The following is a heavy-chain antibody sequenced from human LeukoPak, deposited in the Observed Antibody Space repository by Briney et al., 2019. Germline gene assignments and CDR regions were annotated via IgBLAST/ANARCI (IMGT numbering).Heavy chain of an antibody. CDR1: GGTFSSYA. CDR2: IIPILGIA. D-gene: IGHD1-1*01. J-gene: IGHJ6*02. Sequence: GASVKVSCKASGGTFSSYAISWVRQAPGQGLEWMGRIIPILGIANYAQKFQGRVTITADKSTSTAYMELSSLRSEDTAVYYCARDAPPAGTNTDYYYGMDVGGQGTTVTVSS. CDR3: ARDAPPAGTNTDYYYGMDV. V-gene: IGHV1-69*04.